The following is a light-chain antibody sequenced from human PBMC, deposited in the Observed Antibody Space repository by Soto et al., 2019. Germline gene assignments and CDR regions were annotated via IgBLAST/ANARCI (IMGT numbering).Light chain of an antibody. J-gene: IGKJ2*01. CDR2: DAS. CDR3: QRRSNWPRHA. CDR1: QSVDSY. V-gene: IGKV3-11*01. Sequence: EIVLTQSPATLSLSPGERATLSCRASQSVDSYLAWYHQKPGQAPRLLIYDASNRATGTPARFSGSGSGTDSTLAISSLEPEDFAVDYCQRRSNWPRHAFGQGTRLEIK.